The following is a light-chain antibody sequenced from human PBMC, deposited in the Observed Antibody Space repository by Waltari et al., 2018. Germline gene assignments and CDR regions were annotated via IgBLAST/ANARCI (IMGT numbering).Light chain of an antibody. V-gene: IGLV2-23*01. CDR1: SSDVGSYNL. J-gene: IGLJ3*02. CDR2: EGT. CDR3: CSYGGSSTWV. Sequence: QSALIQPASVSGSPGQSITISCIGISSDVGSYNLVPWYQQHPDKAPKLMIYEGTKRPSGVSNRSSGSKSGNTASLIISGLQAEDEGDYYCSYGGSSTWVFGGGTKLTVL.